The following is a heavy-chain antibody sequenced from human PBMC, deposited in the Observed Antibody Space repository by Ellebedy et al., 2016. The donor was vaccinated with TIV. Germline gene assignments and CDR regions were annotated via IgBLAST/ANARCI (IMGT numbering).Heavy chain of an antibody. CDR3: ARVVDSYGLRYFDY. D-gene: IGHD5-18*01. J-gene: IGHJ4*02. Sequence: GESLKISCAASGFTVSRYNMNWVRQAPGKGLEWVANIKQDGSEKYYVDSVKGRFTISRDNAKNSLYMQMNSLRAEDTAVYYCARVVDSYGLRYFDYWGQGTLVTVSS. CDR1: GFTVSRYN. V-gene: IGHV3-7*03. CDR2: IKQDGSEK.